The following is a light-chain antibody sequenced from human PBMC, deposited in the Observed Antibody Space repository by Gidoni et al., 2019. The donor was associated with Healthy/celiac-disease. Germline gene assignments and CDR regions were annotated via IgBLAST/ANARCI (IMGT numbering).Light chain of an antibody. Sequence: AIRMTQSPSSFPASTGDRVTITCRARQGISSYLAWYQQKPGKAPKLLIYAASTLQSGVPSRFSGSGSGTDFTLTISCLQSEDFATYYCQQYYSYPWTFGQGTKVEIK. V-gene: IGKV1-8*01. CDR3: QQYYSYPWT. CDR1: QGISSY. J-gene: IGKJ1*01. CDR2: AAS.